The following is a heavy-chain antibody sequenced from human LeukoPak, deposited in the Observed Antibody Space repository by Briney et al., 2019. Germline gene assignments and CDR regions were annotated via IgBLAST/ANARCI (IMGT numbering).Heavy chain of an antibody. D-gene: IGHD6-13*01. CDR3: ATQEDPGIAAAGTSHFQH. J-gene: IGHJ1*01. V-gene: IGHV4-39*01. Sequence: SETLSLTCTVSGGSISSSSYYWGWIRQPPGKGLEWIGSIYYSGSTYYNPSLKSRVTISVDTSKNQFSLKLSSVTAADTAVYYCATQEDPGIAAAGTSHFQHWGQGTLVTVSS. CDR1: GGSISSSSYY. CDR2: IYYSGST.